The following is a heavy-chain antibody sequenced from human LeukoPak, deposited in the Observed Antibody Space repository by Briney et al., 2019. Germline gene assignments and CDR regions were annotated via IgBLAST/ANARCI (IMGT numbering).Heavy chain of an antibody. CDR2: INHSGST. D-gene: IGHD6-13*01. Sequence: PSETLSLTCAVYGGSFSGYYWSWIRQPPGKGLEWIGEINHSGSTNYNPSLKSRVTISVDTSKNQFPLKLSSVTAADTAVYYCARGVSSSRLPRDPFDYWGQGTLVTVSS. J-gene: IGHJ4*02. CDR3: ARGVSSSRLPRDPFDY. V-gene: IGHV4-34*01. CDR1: GGSFSGYY.